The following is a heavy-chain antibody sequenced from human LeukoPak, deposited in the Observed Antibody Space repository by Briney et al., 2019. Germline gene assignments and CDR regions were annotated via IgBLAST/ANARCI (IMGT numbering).Heavy chain of an antibody. D-gene: IGHD5/OR15-5a*01. Sequence: ASVKVSCKASGYSFTKYGLNWVRQAPGQGLQWMGWISCYNGHTHYAQNFQGRVTMTTDTSTNTAYMELRGLRSDDTAIYYCARREGRSTSPFFFDSWGQGTLVTVSS. J-gene: IGHJ4*02. V-gene: IGHV1-18*01. CDR1: GYSFTKYG. CDR2: ISCYNGHT. CDR3: ARREGRSTSPFFFDS.